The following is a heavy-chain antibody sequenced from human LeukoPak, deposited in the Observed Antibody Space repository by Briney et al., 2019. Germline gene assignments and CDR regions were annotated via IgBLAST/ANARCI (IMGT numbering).Heavy chain of an antibody. J-gene: IGHJ4*02. CDR2: IYYSGST. D-gene: IGHD2-2*01. Sequence: SETLSLTCTVSGGSISSSSYYWGWIRQPPGKGLEWIGSIYYSGSTYYNPSLKSRLTISVDTSKNQFSLKLSSVTAADTAVYYCARGDCSGTSCYRAYFDYWGQGTLVTVSS. CDR3: ARGDCSGTSCYRAYFDY. CDR1: GGSISSSSYY. V-gene: IGHV4-39*07.